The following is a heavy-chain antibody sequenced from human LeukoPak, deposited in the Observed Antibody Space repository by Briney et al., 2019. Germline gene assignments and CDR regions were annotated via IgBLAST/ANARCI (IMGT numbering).Heavy chain of an antibody. D-gene: IGHD6-13*01. V-gene: IGHV3-48*01. CDR2: ISSSSSTI. CDR3: ARGKHSSSWNFDY. Sequence: GGSLRLSWAASGFTFSSYSMNWVRQAPGKGLEWVSYISSSSSTIYYADSVKGRFTISRDNAKNSLYLQMNSLRAEDTAVYYCARGKHSSSWNFDYWGQGTLVTVSS. J-gene: IGHJ4*02. CDR1: GFTFSSYS.